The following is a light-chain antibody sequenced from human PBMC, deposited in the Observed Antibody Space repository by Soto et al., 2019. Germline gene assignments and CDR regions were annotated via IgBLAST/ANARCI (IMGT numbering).Light chain of an antibody. J-gene: IGKJ5*01. Sequence: EIALTPPPGTLSLSPGERATLSCRASQSVSSSYLAWYQQKPGQPPRLLIYAASTRATGIPDRFSGSGSGSDFTLTISRLEPEDFAVYYCQQYGSFTFGQGTRLEIK. CDR2: AAS. V-gene: IGKV3-20*01. CDR1: QSVSSSY. CDR3: QQYGSFT.